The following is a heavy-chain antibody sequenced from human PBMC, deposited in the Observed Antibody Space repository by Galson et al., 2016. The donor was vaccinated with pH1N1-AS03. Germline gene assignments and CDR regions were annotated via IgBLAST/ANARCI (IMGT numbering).Heavy chain of an antibody. D-gene: IGHD2-21*01. CDR1: GYTFIYRY. J-gene: IGHJ3*01. Sequence: SVKVSCKASGYTFIYRYIHWVRQAPGQKLEWLGWITPLKGNTKYAQRMQDRVSITWDRSGSTAYMELSSLRSEDTGMYYCGRGGYHDARCYFHSAIDVWGRGTMVTVSS. CDR3: GRGGYHDARCYFHSAIDV. V-gene: IGHV1-45*02. CDR2: ITPLKGNT.